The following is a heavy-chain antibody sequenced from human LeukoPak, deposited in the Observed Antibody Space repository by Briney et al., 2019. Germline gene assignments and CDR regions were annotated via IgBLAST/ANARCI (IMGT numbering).Heavy chain of an antibody. V-gene: IGHV2-5*02. Sequence: SGPTLVNPTQTLTLTCTFSGFSLNTSGVGVGWIRQPPGEALECLAVIYWDDNKRYSPSLKSRLTITKDTSKNQVVLTMTNVDPVDTATYYCVHRRYGDWIGYWGQGTLVTVSS. J-gene: IGHJ4*02. D-gene: IGHD2-21*01. CDR3: VHRRYGDWIGY. CDR1: GFSLNTSGVG. CDR2: IYWDDNK.